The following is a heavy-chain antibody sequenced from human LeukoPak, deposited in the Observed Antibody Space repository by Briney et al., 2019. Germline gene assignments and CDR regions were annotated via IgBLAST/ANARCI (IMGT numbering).Heavy chain of an antibody. Sequence: GESLKISCKGSGYSFTSYWIGWVRQMPGKGLEWMGIIYPGDSDTRYSPSFQGQVTISADKSISTAYLQWSSLKASDTAMYYCAKSRGVVGPPVQYGTALAFDVWGQGTMVAVSS. CDR2: IYPGDSDT. J-gene: IGHJ3*01. CDR3: AKSRGVVGPPVQYGTALAFDV. CDR1: GYSFTSYW. D-gene: IGHD4-17*01. V-gene: IGHV5-51*01.